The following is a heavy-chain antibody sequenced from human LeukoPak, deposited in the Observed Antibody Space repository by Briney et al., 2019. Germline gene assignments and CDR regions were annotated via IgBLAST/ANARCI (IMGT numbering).Heavy chain of an antibody. V-gene: IGHV3-23*01. D-gene: IGHD3-10*01. CDR1: GFTFSSYA. CDR3: AKYYYGSGSYYLPFDY. Sequence: GGSLRLSCAASGFTFSSYAMSWVRQAPGKGLDWVSAISGSGGSTYYADSVKGRFTISRDNSKNTLYLQMNSLRAEDTAVYYCAKYYYGSGSYYLPFDYWGQGTLVTVSS. CDR2: ISGSGGST. J-gene: IGHJ4*02.